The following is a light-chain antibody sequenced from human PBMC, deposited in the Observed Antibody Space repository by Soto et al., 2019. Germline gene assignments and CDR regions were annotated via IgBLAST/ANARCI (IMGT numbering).Light chain of an antibody. CDR2: EVS. CDR3: CSYAGSGTWM. J-gene: IGLJ3*02. V-gene: IGLV2-23*02. Sequence: HSVLTQPASVSGSPGQSITISCTGTSSDVGGYNYVSWYQQHPGKAPKLMIYEVSNRPSGVSNRFSGSKSGSTASLTISGLQAEDEADYYCCSYAGSGTWMFGGGTKLTVL. CDR1: SSDVGGYNY.